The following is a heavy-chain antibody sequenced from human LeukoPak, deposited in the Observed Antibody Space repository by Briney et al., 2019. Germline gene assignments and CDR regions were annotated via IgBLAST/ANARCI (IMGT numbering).Heavy chain of an antibody. CDR3: ARLVGGWLQGHFDY. CDR1: GYSISSDYY. V-gene: IGHV4-38-2*02. D-gene: IGHD5-24*01. Sequence: SETLSLTCTVSGYSISSDYYWGWIRQPPGKGLQWIGTFYHSGITYYNPSLKSRVTISVDTSKNQFSLKLSSVTAADTAVYYCARLVGGWLQGHFDYWGQGTLVTVSS. J-gene: IGHJ4*02. CDR2: FYHSGIT.